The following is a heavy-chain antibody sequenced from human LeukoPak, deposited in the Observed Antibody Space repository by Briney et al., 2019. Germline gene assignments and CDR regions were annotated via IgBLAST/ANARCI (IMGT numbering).Heavy chain of an antibody. Sequence: GGSLRLSCAASGFTFSSYEMNWVRQAPGKGLEWVSAISGSGGSTYYADSVKGRFTISRDNSKNTLYLQMNSLRAEDTAVYYCARRAGAYSHPYDYWGQGTLVTVSS. CDR1: GFTFSSYE. V-gene: IGHV3-23*01. J-gene: IGHJ4*02. CDR3: ARRAGAYSHPYDY. D-gene: IGHD4/OR15-4a*01. CDR2: ISGSGGST.